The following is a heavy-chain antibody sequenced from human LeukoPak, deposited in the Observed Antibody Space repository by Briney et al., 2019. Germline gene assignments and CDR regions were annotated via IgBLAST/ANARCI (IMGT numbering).Heavy chain of an antibody. CDR2: IHYSGST. CDR3: ARNECSGSYCSSPVDY. Sequence: SETLSLTCTVSGGSITSTSYYWGWIRQPPGKGLEWIGSIHYSGSTFYNPSLKSRVTISLDTSKNQFSLKLSSVTAADTAVYYCARNECSGSYCSSPVDYWGQGTLVTVSS. V-gene: IGHV4-39*07. D-gene: IGHD1-26*01. CDR1: GGSITSTSYY. J-gene: IGHJ4*02.